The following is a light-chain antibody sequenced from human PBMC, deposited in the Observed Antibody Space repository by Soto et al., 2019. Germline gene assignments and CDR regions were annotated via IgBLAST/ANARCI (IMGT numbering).Light chain of an antibody. CDR1: SSDVGAYNY. CDR3: SSYTGTSTVV. Sequence: QSALTQPAPVSGSPGQSITISCTGTSSDVGAYNYVSWYQLHPGKAPKLMIYEVTNRPSGVSNRFSGSKSGSTASLTISGLQTEDEADYYCSSYTGTSTVVFGGGTKLTVL. CDR2: EVT. V-gene: IGLV2-14*01. J-gene: IGLJ2*01.